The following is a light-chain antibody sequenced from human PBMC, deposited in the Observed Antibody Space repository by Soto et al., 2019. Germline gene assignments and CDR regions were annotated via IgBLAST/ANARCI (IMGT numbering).Light chain of an antibody. CDR2: SDN. V-gene: IGLV1-44*01. CDR1: SSNIGTYS. J-gene: IGLJ7*01. CDR3: AAWDDSLNGCV. Sequence: QSVLTQPPSASGTPGQRVTISSSGSSSNIGTYSVSWYQHFPGTAPRLLIYSDNQRPSGVPDRFSASKSGASASLAISGLQSEDEADFYCAAWDDSLNGCVFGTGTQLTVL.